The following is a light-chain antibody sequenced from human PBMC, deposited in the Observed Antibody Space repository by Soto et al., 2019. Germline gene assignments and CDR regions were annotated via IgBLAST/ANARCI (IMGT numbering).Light chain of an antibody. CDR1: SSDVGGYNY. V-gene: IGLV2-8*01. J-gene: IGLJ2*01. CDR2: AVS. CDR3: SSYAGGNYLRV. Sequence: QSALTQPPPASGSPGQSVTISCTGTSSDVGGYNYVSWYQQHAGKAPKLMIYAVSKRPSGVPDRFSGSKSGNTASLTVSGLQAEDEADYYCSSYAGGNYLRVFGGGTKLTVL.